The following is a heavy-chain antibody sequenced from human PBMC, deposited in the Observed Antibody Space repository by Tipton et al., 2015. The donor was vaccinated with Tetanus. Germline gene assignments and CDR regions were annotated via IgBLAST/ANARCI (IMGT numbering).Heavy chain of an antibody. CDR2: VSYSGRT. CDR1: GGSLRSSDYY. D-gene: IGHD6-19*01. Sequence: VKPSETLSLTCIVSGGSLRSSDYYGAWVRQSPVKGLEWIGSVSYSGRTYYNPSLNSRVTISVDTSKNHFSLNLSSVTAADTAVYYCAFLPKHWLVPSFDPWGQGTLVTVSS. CDR3: AFLPKHWLVPSFDP. J-gene: IGHJ5*02. V-gene: IGHV4-39*02.